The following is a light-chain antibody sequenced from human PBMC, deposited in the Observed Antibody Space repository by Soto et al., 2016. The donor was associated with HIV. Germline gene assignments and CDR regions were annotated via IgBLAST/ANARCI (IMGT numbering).Light chain of an antibody. Sequence: DIQMTQSPSTLSASVGDRVTITCRASQNFGDWLAWFQQKPGKAPKLLIYKTSSLEGGVPSRFSGSGSGTEFILTINSLQPDDFATYYCQQYNIPWTFGQGTTVEIK. CDR3: QQYNIPWT. J-gene: IGKJ1*01. CDR1: QNFGDW. CDR2: KTS. V-gene: IGKV1-5*03.